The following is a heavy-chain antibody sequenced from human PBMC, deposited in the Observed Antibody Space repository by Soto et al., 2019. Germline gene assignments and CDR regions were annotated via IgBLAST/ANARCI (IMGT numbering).Heavy chain of an antibody. Sequence: LRLSCAVSGFTFSSYWMSWVRQAPGKGLEWVANIKQDGSEKYYVDSVNGRFTISRDNAKNSLYLQMNSLRAEDTAVYYCARDESYDILTGYYTPQRFDYWGQGSLVTVSS. J-gene: IGHJ4*02. V-gene: IGHV3-7*01. D-gene: IGHD3-9*01. CDR1: GFTFSSYW. CDR3: ARDESYDILTGYYTPQRFDY. CDR2: IKQDGSEK.